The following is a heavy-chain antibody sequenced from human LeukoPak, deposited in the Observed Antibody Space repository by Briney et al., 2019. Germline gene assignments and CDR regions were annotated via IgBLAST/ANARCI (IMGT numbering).Heavy chain of an antibody. CDR2: INPNSGGT. CDR1: GYTFTGYY. J-gene: IGHJ4*02. CDR3: ARAVFRPAAVDY. Sequence: ASVKVSCKASGYTFTGYYMHWVRQDPGQGLEWMGWINPNSGGTNYAQKFQGRVTMTRDTSISTAYMELSRLRSDDTAVYYCARAVFRPAAVDYWGQGTLVTVSS. D-gene: IGHD2-2*01. V-gene: IGHV1-2*02.